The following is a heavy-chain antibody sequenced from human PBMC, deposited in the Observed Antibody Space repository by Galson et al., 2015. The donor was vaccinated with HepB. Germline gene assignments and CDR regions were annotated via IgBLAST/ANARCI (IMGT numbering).Heavy chain of an antibody. D-gene: IGHD5-18*01. V-gene: IGHV1-2*04. CDR2: TNPNSGGT. CDR1: GYTFTGYY. J-gene: IGHJ4*02. Sequence: SVKASCKASGYTFTGYYMHWVRQAPGQGLEWMGWTNPNSGGTNYAQKFQGWVTMTRDTSISTAYMELSRLRSDDTAVYYCARQDTAMVTGNFDYWGQGTLVTVSS. CDR3: ARQDTAMVTGNFDY.